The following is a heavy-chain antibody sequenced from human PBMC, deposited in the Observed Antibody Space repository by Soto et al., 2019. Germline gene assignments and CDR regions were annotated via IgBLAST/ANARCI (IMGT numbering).Heavy chain of an antibody. D-gene: IGHD4-17*01. J-gene: IGHJ3*02. CDR3: ARVVFHDYGDYEGAFDI. V-gene: IGHV3-21*01. CDR1: GFTFSSYS. CDR2: ISSSSSYI. Sequence: EVQLVESGGGLVKPGGSLRLSCAASGFTFSSYSMNWVRQAPGKGLEWVSSISSSSSYIYYADSVKGRFTISRDNAKNSRYLQMNSLRAEDTAVYYCARVVFHDYGDYEGAFDIWGQGTMVTVSS.